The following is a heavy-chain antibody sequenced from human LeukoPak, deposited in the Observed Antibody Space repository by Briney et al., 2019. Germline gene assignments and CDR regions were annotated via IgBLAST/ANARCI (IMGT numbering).Heavy chain of an antibody. V-gene: IGHV3-73*01. J-gene: IGHJ3*02. Sequence: GGSLRLSCAASGFTFSGSAMHWVRQASGKGLEWVGRIRSKANGYTTAYGASVRGRFTISRDDSQRATYVQMNSLKIEDTAVYYCTRLAGGDAFDIWGPGTMVTVSS. CDR1: GFTFSGSA. CDR2: IRSKANGYTT. CDR3: TRLAGGDAFDI. D-gene: IGHD2-15*01.